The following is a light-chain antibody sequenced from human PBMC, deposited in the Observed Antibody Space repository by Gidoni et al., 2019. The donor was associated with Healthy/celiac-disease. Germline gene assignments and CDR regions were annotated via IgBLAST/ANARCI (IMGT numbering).Light chain of an antibody. CDR1: QSVSSN. CDR3: QQYNNWWT. Sequence: EIVMTQSPATLSVAPGERATLSCRASQSVSSNLAWYQQKPGQAPRLLIDGASTRATGIPARFSGSGSVTEFTLTISSLQSEDFAVYYCQQYNNWWTFXQXTKVEIK. CDR2: GAS. J-gene: IGKJ1*01. V-gene: IGKV3-15*01.